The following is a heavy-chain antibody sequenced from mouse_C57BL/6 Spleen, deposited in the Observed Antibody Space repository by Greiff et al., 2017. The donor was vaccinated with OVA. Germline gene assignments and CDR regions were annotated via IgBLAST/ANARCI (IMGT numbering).Heavy chain of an antibody. CDR3: ARHYDYDGFDY. Sequence: VHVKQSGPELVKPGDSVKISCKASGYSFTGYFMNWVMQSHGKSLEWIGRINPYNGDTFYNQKFKGKATLTVDKSSSTAHMELRSLTSEDSAVYYCARHYDYDGFDYWGQGTTLTVSS. J-gene: IGHJ2*01. CDR2: INPYNGDT. V-gene: IGHV1-20*01. CDR1: GYSFTGYF. D-gene: IGHD2-4*01.